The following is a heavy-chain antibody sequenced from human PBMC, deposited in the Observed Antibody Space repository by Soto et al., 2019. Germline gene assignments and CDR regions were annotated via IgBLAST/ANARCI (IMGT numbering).Heavy chain of an antibody. CDR1: GGTFSSYA. CDR2: IIPIFGTA. J-gene: IGHJ6*02. V-gene: IGHV1-69*13. Sequence: SVKVSCKASGGTFSSYAISWVRQAPGQGLEWMGGIIPIFGTANYAQKFQGRVTITADESTSTAYMELSSLRSEDTAVYYCARDTRYYYYGMDVWGQGTTVTVSS. CDR3: ARDTRYYYYGMDV.